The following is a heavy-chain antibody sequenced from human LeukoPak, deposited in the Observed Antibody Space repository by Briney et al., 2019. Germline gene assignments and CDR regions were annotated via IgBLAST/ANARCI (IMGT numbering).Heavy chain of an antibody. CDR1: GFTFSRYW. CDR2: VDQDGSER. V-gene: IGHV3-7*01. Sequence: GGSLRLSCAASGFTFSRYWMSWVRQAPGKGLEWVANVDQDGSERYYVDSVKGRFIISRDNAKNSLSLQMNTLRAEDTAVYYCATAPRGIVLAGRDYWGQGTLVTVSS. CDR3: ATAPRGIVLAGRDY. D-gene: IGHD2-2*01. J-gene: IGHJ4*02.